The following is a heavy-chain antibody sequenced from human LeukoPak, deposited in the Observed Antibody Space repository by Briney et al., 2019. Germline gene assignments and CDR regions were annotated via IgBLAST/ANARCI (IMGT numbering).Heavy chain of an antibody. J-gene: IGHJ3*02. Sequence: GESLKISCKGSGYSFTSYWIGWVRQMPGKGLEWMGIIYPGDSDTRYSPSFQGQVPISADKSISTAYLQWSSLKASDTAMYYCASPGYYYDSSGYYYSAFDIWGQGTMVTVSS. V-gene: IGHV5-51*01. D-gene: IGHD3-22*01. CDR2: IYPGDSDT. CDR3: ASPGYYYDSSGYYYSAFDI. CDR1: GYSFTSYW.